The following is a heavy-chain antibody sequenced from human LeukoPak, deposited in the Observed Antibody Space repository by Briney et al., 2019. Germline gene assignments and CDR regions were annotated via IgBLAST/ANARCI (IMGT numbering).Heavy chain of an antibody. V-gene: IGHV4-59*01. J-gene: IGHJ4*02. CDR1: GDSISTYY. CDR3: ARAVGSDGSGSL. D-gene: IGHD3-10*01. Sequence: SETLSLTCTVSGDSISTYYWSWIRQPPGKGLEWIGYIYYRVTSDYNPSLKSRVTMSVDMSTRQISLKLSSVTAADTAVYYCARAVGSDGSGSLWGPGTLVTVSS. CDR2: IYYRVTS.